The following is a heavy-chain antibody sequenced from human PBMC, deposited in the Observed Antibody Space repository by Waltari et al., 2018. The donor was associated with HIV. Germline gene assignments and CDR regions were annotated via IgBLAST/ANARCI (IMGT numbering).Heavy chain of an antibody. D-gene: IGHD2-15*01. CDR1: GYSFTSYW. CDR3: ARRIVVVVAAPGGDAFDI. J-gene: IGHJ3*02. CDR2: IYPGDSDT. Sequence: EVQLVQSGAEVKKPGESLKISCKGSGYSFTSYWIGWVRQMPGKGLEWMGIIYPGDSDTRYSPSVQGQVTISADKSISTAYLQWSSLKASDTAMYYCARRIVVVVAAPGGDAFDIWGQGTMVTVSS. V-gene: IGHV5-51*01.